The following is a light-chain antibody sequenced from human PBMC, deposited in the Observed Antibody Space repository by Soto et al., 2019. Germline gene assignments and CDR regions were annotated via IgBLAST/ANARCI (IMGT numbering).Light chain of an antibody. Sequence: DIQMTQSPSSVSASVGDRVTITCRASQGISRWLAWYQQQPGKAPKLLIYVASSLQSGVPSRFSGSGSGTDFTLTISSLQPEDFATYYCQQANSFPFTFGPGTKVDVK. V-gene: IGKV1-12*01. J-gene: IGKJ3*01. CDR1: QGISRW. CDR2: VAS. CDR3: QQANSFPFT.